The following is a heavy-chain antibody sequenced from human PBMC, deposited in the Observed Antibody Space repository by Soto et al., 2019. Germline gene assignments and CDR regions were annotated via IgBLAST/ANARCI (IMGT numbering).Heavy chain of an antibody. CDR1: GFTFSSYA. Sequence: EVQLLESGGGLVQPGGSRRVSCAASGFTFSSYAMSWVRQAPGKGLEWVSIISGSGSSTYYADSVKGRFTISRDNSKNTLYLQMDSQRAEDKASYYCARFAVTIWSTSEINYWGQGTLVTVTS. D-gene: IGHD4-17*01. CDR2: ISGSGSST. CDR3: ARFAVTIWSTSEINY. V-gene: IGHV3-23*01. J-gene: IGHJ4*02.